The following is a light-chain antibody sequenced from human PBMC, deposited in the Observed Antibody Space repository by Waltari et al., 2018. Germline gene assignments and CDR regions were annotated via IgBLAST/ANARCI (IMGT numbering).Light chain of an antibody. CDR3: QSYDGTNWV. J-gene: IGLJ2*01. CDR2: ENS. CDR1: SGAIATHS. V-gene: IGLV6-57*02. Sequence: FMLTQPHSLSESPGKTVTISCTGSSGAIATHSVHWYQQRPGSAPTTVIYENSQRPSGGPDRFSGSIDSSSNSASLIISGLQTEDEADYYCQSYDGTNWVFGGGTKLTVL.